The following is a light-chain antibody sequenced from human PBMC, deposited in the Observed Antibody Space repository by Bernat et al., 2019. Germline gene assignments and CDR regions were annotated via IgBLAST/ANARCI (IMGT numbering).Light chain of an antibody. CDR1: QSISKF. J-gene: IGKJ1*01. CDR3: QQTYNTPWT. CDR2: AAS. Sequence: DIQMTQSPSSLSASVGDRVTITCRASQSISKFLNWYQQKPRKAPKLLIYAASSLQSVVPSRFSGSGSGTDFTLTISSLQPEDFATYYCQQTYNTPWTFGQGTKVEIK. V-gene: IGKV1-39*01.